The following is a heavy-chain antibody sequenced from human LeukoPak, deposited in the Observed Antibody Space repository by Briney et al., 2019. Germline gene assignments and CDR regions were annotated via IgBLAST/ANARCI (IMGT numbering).Heavy chain of an antibody. D-gene: IGHD2-15*01. CDR2: IYYSGST. V-gene: IGHV4-28*01. Sequence: SDTLSLTCAVSGYSISSSNWWGWIRQPPGKGLEWIGYIYYSGSTYYNPSLKSRVTMSVDTSKNQFSLKLSSVTAVDTAVYYCARTESCSGGSCYWGGEVYYYGMDVWGQGTTVTVSS. CDR3: ARTESCSGGSCYWGGEVYYYGMDV. J-gene: IGHJ6*02. CDR1: GYSISSSNW.